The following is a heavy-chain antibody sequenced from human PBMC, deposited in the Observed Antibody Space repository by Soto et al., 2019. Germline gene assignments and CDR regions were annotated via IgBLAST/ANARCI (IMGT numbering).Heavy chain of an antibody. CDR1: GGSFSGYY. V-gene: IGHV4-34*01. CDR3: ARIKALLDDIVVVVAATPPYYYMDV. CDR2: INHSGST. J-gene: IGHJ6*03. Sequence: SETLSLTCAVYGGSFSGYYWSWIRQPPGKGLEWIGEINHSGSTNYNPSLKSRVTISVDTSKNQFSLKLSSVTAADTAVYYCARIKALLDDIVVVVAATPPYYYMDVWGKGTTVTVSS. D-gene: IGHD2-15*01.